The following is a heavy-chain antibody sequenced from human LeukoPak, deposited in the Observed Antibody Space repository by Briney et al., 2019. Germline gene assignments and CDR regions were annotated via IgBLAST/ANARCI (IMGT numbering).Heavy chain of an antibody. CDR1: GFTFSSYA. D-gene: IGHD4-17*01. Sequence: GGSLRLSCAASGFTFSSYAMHWVRQAPGKGLEYVSAISSNGGSTYYANSVKGRFTISRDNSKNTLYLQMGSLRAEDMAVYYCASDTYYGDYAFDYWGQGTQVTVSS. V-gene: IGHV3-64*01. CDR3: ASDTYYGDYAFDY. J-gene: IGHJ4*02. CDR2: ISSNGGST.